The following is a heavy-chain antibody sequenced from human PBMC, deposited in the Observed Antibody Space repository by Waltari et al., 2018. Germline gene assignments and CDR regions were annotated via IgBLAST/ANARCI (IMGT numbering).Heavy chain of an antibody. CDR2: INHSGST. J-gene: IGHJ1*01. D-gene: IGHD1-26*01. Sequence: QVQLQQWGAGPLKPSETLSLTCAVYGRSFSGYAWNGLRQPPGEGLEWVGEINHSGSTTYNQSLKSRVSISVDTSKNRFSLKLSSVTAADTAVYFCARGGSRGSYSNWGLGTLVTVSS. V-gene: IGHV4-34*01. CDR1: GRSFSGYA. CDR3: ARGGSRGSYSN.